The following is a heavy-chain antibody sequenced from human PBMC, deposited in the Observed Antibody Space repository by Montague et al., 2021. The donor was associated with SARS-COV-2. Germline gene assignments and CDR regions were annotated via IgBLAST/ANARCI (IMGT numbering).Heavy chain of an antibody. J-gene: IGHJ4*02. V-gene: IGHV4-34*01. CDR2: INHRGST. D-gene: IGHD3-3*01. CDR1: GGTFSAHS. CDR3: ARGGLAGGNYDIWGFSYTSPVDY. Sequence: SETLSLTCAVYGGTFSAHSWSWVRQSPGKGLEWIGEINHRGSTTYMSSLKSRVTMSVDTSKNQFSLKLSSVTAADTAIYYCARGGLAGGNYDIWGFSYTSPVDYWGQGTLVTVSS.